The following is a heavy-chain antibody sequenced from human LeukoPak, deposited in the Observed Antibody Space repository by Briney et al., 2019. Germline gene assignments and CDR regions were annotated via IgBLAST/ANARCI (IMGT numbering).Heavy chain of an antibody. CDR3: ARQNGNDFSSGRYFDY. V-gene: IGHV4-59*01. D-gene: IGHD3-3*01. Sequence: PSETLSLTCTVSGGSISSYYWSWIRQPPGKGLEWIGYIYYSGSTNYNPSLKSRVTISVDTSKNQFSLKLSSVTAADTAVYYCARQNGNDFSSGRYFDYWGQGTLVTVSS. J-gene: IGHJ4*02. CDR1: GGSISSYY. CDR2: IYYSGST.